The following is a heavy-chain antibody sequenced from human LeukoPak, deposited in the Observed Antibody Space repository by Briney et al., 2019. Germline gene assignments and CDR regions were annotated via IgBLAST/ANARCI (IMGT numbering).Heavy chain of an antibody. CDR3: ASKEVFDY. CDR2: INSDGRST. J-gene: IGHJ4*02. CDR1: GFTVSSNY. Sequence: GGSPRLSCAASGFTVSSNYMSWVRQAPGKGLEWVSGINSDGRSTRYADSVKGRFTISRDNAKNTLYLQMNSLRAEDTAVYYCASKEVFDYWGQGTLVTVSS. V-gene: IGHV3-74*01.